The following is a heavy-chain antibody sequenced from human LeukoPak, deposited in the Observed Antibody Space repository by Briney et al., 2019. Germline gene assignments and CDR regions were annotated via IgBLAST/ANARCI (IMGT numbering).Heavy chain of an antibody. CDR1: GFTFSDYA. J-gene: IGHJ1*01. V-gene: IGHV3-23*01. CDR2: ISGSGGTT. Sequence: PGGSLRLSCAASGFTFSDYAMSWVRQAPGKGLEWVSTISGSGGTTYYADSVKGRFTISRDNSKNTLYLQMDTLRADDTAVDYAAGLGTSLFAPLWGHGPLVTASS. D-gene: IGHD3-10*02. CDR3: AGLGTSLFAPL.